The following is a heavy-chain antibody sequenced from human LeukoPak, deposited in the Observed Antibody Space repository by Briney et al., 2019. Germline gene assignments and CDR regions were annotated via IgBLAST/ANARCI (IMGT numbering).Heavy chain of an antibody. CDR3: ARGSYGGSYNPKRHQYFQH. CDR2: INWNGGST. D-gene: IGHD1-26*01. Sequence: GGSLRLSCAASGFTFDDYGMSWVRQAPGKGLEWVSGINWNGGSTGYADSVKGRFTISRDNAKNSLYLQMNSLRAEDTALYYCARGSYGGSYNPKRHQYFQHWGQGTLVTVSS. J-gene: IGHJ1*01. CDR1: GFTFDDYG. V-gene: IGHV3-20*04.